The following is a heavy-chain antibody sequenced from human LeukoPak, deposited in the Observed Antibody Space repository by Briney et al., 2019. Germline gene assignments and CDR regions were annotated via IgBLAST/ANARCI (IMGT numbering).Heavy chain of an antibody. CDR3: AKDQLPYYYDSSGYLAFDI. CDR1: GFTFSSYA. Sequence: GGSLRLSCAASGFTFSSYAMSWVRQASGKGLEWVSAISGSGGSTYYADSVKGRFTISRDNSKNTLYLQMNSLRAEDTAVYYCAKDQLPYYYDSSGYLAFDIWGQGTMVTVSS. D-gene: IGHD3-22*01. J-gene: IGHJ3*02. CDR2: ISGSGGST. V-gene: IGHV3-23*01.